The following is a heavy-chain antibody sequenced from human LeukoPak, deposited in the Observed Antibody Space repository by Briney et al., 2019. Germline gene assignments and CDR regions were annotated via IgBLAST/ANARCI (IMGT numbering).Heavy chain of an antibody. CDR2: ISSSGSTI. J-gene: IGHJ6*02. CDR3: ARDRRGGMDV. Sequence: RQAXXXXLDWVSYISSSGSTIYYADSVKGRFPISRDNAKNSLYLQMNSMRAEDTAVYYCARDRRGGMDVWGQGTTVTVSS. V-gene: IGHV3-48*03.